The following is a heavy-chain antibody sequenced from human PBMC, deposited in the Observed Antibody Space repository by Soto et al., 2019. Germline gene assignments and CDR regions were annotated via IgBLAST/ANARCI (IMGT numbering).Heavy chain of an antibody. CDR2: ISAYNGDT. V-gene: IGHV1-18*01. CDR3: ARVRQLVGYLYYYMDV. D-gene: IGHD6-6*01. Sequence: QVQLLQSGAEVKKPGASVKVSCKASGYTFTNYGITWVRQAPGQGLVWMGWISAYNGDTHYTQRLQGRVTMTTDTSTSTAYMELRGLRSDDTAVYYCARVRQLVGYLYYYMDVWGKGTTVTVSS. CDR1: GYTFTNYG. J-gene: IGHJ6*03.